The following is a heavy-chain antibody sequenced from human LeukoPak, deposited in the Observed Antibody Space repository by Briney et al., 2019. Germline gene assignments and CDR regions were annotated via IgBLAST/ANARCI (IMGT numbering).Heavy chain of an antibody. CDR1: GFTFDDYA. D-gene: IGHD2-21*01. Sequence: PGGSLRLSCAASGFTFDDYAMHWVRQAPGKGLEWVSGISWNSGSIGYADSVKGRFTISRDNAKNSLYLQMNSLRAEDTASYYCAKGAYGPFDYWGQGTLVTVSS. V-gene: IGHV3-9*01. CDR2: ISWNSGSI. J-gene: IGHJ4*02. CDR3: AKGAYGPFDY.